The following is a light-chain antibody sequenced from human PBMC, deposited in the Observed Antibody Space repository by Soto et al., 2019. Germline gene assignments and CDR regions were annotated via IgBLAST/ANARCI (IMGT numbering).Light chain of an antibody. CDR1: QSVSSN. CDR3: QQYGSSPWT. CDR2: DAS. V-gene: IGKV3-20*01. J-gene: IGKJ1*01. Sequence: EIVLTQSPATLSVSPGERATLSCRASQSVSSNLAWYQQKPGQAPRVLIYDASTRATGIPDRFGGSGSGTNFTLTISRLEPEDFAVYYCQQYGSSPWTFGQGTKVDIK.